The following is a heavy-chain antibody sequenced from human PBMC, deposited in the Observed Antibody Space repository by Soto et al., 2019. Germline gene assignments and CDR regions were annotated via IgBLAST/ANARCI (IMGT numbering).Heavy chain of an antibody. J-gene: IGHJ5*02. D-gene: IGHD3-16*01. CDR2: ISYDGSNK. CDR3: AKAPIPSTLRSWFDP. Sequence: QVQLVESGGGVVQPGRSLRLSCAASGFTFSSYGMHWVRQAPGKGLEWVAVISYDGSNKYYADSVKGQFTISRDNSKNTLYLQMNSLRAEDTAVYYCAKAPIPSTLRSWFDPWGQGTLVTVSS. CDR1: GFTFSSYG. V-gene: IGHV3-30*18.